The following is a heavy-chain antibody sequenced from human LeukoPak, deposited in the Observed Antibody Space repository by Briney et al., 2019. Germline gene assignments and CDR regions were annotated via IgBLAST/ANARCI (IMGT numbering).Heavy chain of an antibody. CDR3: ARGDTVTTDY. CDR2: INPNSGGT. CDR1: GYTFTGYY. Sequence: GASVKVSCKASGYTFTGYYMHWVRQAPGQGLEWMGWINPNSGGTKYAQKFQGRVTMTRDASISTAYMELSRLRSDDTAVYYCARGDTVTTDYWGQRNLFTVSS. D-gene: IGHD4-17*01. J-gene: IGHJ4*02. V-gene: IGHV1-2*02.